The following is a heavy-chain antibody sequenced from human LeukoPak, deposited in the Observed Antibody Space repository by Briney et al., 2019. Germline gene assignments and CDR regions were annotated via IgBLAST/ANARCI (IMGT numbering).Heavy chain of an antibody. CDR2: INHSGGT. J-gene: IGHJ4*02. Sequence: SETLSLTCGVSGASFSGYYWSWIRQTPGKGLEWIGEINHSGGTTYNPSLKSRVTISVDRSRKQFSLQLRSVTAEDTAVYYCATDRYYGSGSYYKFDYWGQGTLVTVSS. CDR1: GASFSGYY. V-gene: IGHV4-34*01. CDR3: ATDRYYGSGSYYKFDY. D-gene: IGHD3-10*01.